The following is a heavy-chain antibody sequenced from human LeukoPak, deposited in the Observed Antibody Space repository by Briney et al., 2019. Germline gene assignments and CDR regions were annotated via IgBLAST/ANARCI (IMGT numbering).Heavy chain of an antibody. CDR3: ARVYDILTGYSDY. CDR2: ISDSGGNT. CDR1: GFTFSNSA. Sequence: GGSLRLSCAASGFTFSNSAMSWVRQAPGKGLEWVSSISDSGGNTYYADSVKGRFTISRDNAKNSLYLQMNSLRAEDTAVYYCARVYDILTGYSDYWGQGTLVTVSS. J-gene: IGHJ4*02. D-gene: IGHD3-9*01. V-gene: IGHV3-23*01.